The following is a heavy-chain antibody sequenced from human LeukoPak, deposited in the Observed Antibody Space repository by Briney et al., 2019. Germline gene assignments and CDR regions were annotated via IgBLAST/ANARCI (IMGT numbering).Heavy chain of an antibody. J-gene: IGHJ6*02. CDR1: GLGFRTSG. CDR3: AAERFVGATNVLDV. CDR2: IAVDRGDT. D-gene: IGHD1-26*01. Sequence: ASVKVSCKFSGLGFRTSGVLWVRQARGQRLEWIGWIAVDRGDTKYAQKFHGRVTISRDMSTSTAHMELSSLTSEDTAVYYCAAERFVGATNVLDVWGQGTTVTVSS. V-gene: IGHV1-58*01.